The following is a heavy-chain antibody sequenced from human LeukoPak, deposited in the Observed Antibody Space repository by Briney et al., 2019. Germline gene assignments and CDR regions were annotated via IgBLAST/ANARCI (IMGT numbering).Heavy chain of an antibody. V-gene: IGHV3-30*18. CDR1: GFTFSSYG. D-gene: IGHD6-19*01. Sequence: PGGSLRLSCAASGFTFSSYGMHWVRQAPGKGLEWVAVISYDGSNKYYADSVKGRFTISRDNSKNTLYLQMNGLRAEDTAVYYCAKSSSGLLDYWGQGTLVTVSS. J-gene: IGHJ4*02. CDR3: AKSSSGLLDY. CDR2: ISYDGSNK.